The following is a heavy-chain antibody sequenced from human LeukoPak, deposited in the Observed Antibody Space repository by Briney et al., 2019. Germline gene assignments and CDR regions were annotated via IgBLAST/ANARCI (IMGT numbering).Heavy chain of an antibody. CDR2: INHSGST. J-gene: IGHJ3*02. CDR1: GGSFSGYY. Sequence: SETLSPTCAVYGGSFSGYYWSWIRQPPGKGLEWIGEINHSGSTNYNPSLKSRVTISVDTSKNQFSLKLSSVTAADTAVYYCARADCSGGSCYYGGYDAFDIWGQGTMVTVSS. CDR3: ARADCSGGSCYYGGYDAFDI. V-gene: IGHV4-34*01. D-gene: IGHD2-15*01.